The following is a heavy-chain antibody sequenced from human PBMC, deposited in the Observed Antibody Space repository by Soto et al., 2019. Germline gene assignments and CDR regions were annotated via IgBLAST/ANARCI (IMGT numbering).Heavy chain of an antibody. CDR3: TRKTPTNGMAV. CDR2: IGSAGDT. CDR1: GFTLSGYD. J-gene: IGHJ6*02. Sequence: EVQLVESGGGLVQPGGSLRLSCAASGFTLSGYDIHWVRQATGKGLEWVSGIGSAGDTDYEDSVKGRSTISRENAKHSLYLQMNSLGVGGTAVYYCTRKTPTNGMAVWGQGTTVTVSS. D-gene: IGHD2-15*01. V-gene: IGHV3-13*01.